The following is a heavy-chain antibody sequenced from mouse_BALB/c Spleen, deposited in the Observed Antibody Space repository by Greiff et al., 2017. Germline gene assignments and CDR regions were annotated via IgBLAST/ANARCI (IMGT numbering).Heavy chain of an antibody. J-gene: IGHJ2*01. Sequence: QVQLQQSGAELVRPGTSVKISCKASGYTFTNYWLGWVKQRPGHGLEWIGDIYPGGGYTNYNEKFKGKATLTADTSSSTAYVQLSSLTSEDSAVYFCARTVYGNYGFDYWGQGTTLTVSS. CDR3: ARTVYGNYGFDY. CDR2: IYPGGGYT. V-gene: IGHV1-63*02. D-gene: IGHD2-1*01. CDR1: GYTFTNYW.